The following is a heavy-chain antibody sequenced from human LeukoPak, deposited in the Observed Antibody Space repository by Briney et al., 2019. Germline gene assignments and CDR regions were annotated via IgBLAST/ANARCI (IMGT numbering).Heavy chain of an antibody. CDR3: ATDRGWRASGYYLYYFEY. V-gene: IGHV3-7*01. Sequence: GGSLRLSCAASGFIFTNYFMSWVRQAPGKGLEWVASIKHDGSEKYYVDSVRGRFTISRDNTMNSLYLQMSSLRAEDTAVYYCATDRGWRASGYYLYYFEYWGQGTLVTYSS. D-gene: IGHD3-3*01. CDR2: IKHDGSEK. J-gene: IGHJ4*02. CDR1: GFIFTNYF.